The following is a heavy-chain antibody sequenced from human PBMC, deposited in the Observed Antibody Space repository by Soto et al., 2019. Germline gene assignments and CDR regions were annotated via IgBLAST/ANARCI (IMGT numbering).Heavy chain of an antibody. V-gene: IGHV3-9*01. CDR1: ESRFEQYV. J-gene: IGHJ5*02. CDR3: VKDAPKGSIDA. CDR2: VSPTGDTV. Sequence: VQVVASGGGLVQPGRSLRLSCAVSESRFEQYVMHWFRQAPGKGLEGVSTVSPTGDTVAYADSVEGRFTVSRDNAKISLYLHMNSLKGDDTAFYYSVKDAPKGSIDAWGQGTLVTVSS. D-gene: IGHD3-10*01.